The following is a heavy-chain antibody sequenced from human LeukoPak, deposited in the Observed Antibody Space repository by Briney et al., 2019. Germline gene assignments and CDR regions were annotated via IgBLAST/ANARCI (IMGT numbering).Heavy chain of an antibody. D-gene: IGHD1-26*01. CDR1: GYTFTDSY. Sequence: GASVKVSCKASGYTFTDSYIHWVRQAPGQGLEWMGLLHPNTGDTFYAQKFRGRVTLTRDTSISTAYMELNRLTSDDTAVYYCAKGHSGSYEHWAQGTLVTISS. CDR2: LHPNTGDT. CDR3: AKGHSGSYEH. J-gene: IGHJ1*01. V-gene: IGHV1-2*06.